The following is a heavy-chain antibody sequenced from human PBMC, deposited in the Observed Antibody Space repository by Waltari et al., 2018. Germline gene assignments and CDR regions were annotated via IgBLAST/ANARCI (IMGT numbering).Heavy chain of an antibody. D-gene: IGHD1-20*01. Sequence: QVQLQESGPRLVKPSETLSLTCSVSGGSIRRYYWAWIRQSPGTGLQWIGYVYYSGTTNYSPSLKSRVTMSVDSSRNEISLKMTSVTAADTAVYYCVRIGYKTYGMDVWGRGTPVTVSS. V-gene: IGHV4-59*01. J-gene: IGHJ6*02. CDR1: GGSIRRYY. CDR2: VYYSGTT. CDR3: VRIGYKTYGMDV.